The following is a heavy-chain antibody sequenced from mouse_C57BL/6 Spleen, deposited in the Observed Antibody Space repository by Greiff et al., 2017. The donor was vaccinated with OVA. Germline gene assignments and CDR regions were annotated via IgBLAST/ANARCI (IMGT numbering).Heavy chain of an antibody. CDR2: INPSNGGT. J-gene: IGHJ1*03. Sequence: QVQLQQPGTELVKPGASVKLSCKASGYTFTSYWMHWVKQRPGQGLEWIGNINPSNGGTNYNEKFKSKATLTVDKSSSTAYMQLSSLTSEDSAVYYCARWDWDEEGWYFDVWGTGTTVTVSS. CDR3: ARWDWDEEGWYFDV. CDR1: GYTFTSYW. D-gene: IGHD4-1*01. V-gene: IGHV1-53*01.